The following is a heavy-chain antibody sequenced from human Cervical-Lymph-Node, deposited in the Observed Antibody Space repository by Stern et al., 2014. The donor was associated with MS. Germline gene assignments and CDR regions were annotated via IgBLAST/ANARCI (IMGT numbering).Heavy chain of an antibody. Sequence: QDQLVQSGPGLVKPSETLSLTCTVFGGSINHYYWSWIRQSPGTGLEWIGYVFSTATSRFNPSLESRISMSIDRSRNQFSLTLRSVTDADTAIYYCARPLQGFYTNYDSWGQGILVTVSS. CDR1: GGSINHYY. D-gene: IGHD2/OR15-2a*01. V-gene: IGHV4-59*03. J-gene: IGHJ4*02. CDR2: VFSTATS. CDR3: ARPLQGFYTNYDS.